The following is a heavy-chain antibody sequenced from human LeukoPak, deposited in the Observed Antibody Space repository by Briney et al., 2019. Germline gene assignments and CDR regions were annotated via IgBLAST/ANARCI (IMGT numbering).Heavy chain of an antibody. CDR2: INAGNGNI. D-gene: IGHD6-19*01. CDR1: GYTFISYA. CDR3: ARDQKSSGWDYYYGMDV. V-gene: IGHV1-3*01. J-gene: IGHJ6*02. Sequence: ASVKVSCEASGYTFISYAMHWVRQAPGQRLEWMGWINAGNGNIKYSQKFQGRVTITRDTSASTAYMELSSLRSEDTAVYYCARDQKSSGWDYYYGMDVWGQGATVTVSS.